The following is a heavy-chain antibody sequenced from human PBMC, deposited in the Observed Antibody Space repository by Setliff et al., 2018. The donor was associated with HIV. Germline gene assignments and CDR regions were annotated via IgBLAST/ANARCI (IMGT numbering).Heavy chain of an antibody. Sequence: GGSLRLSCAASGFTFDDYGMSWVRQAPGKGLEWVSGIRDSGVSVYYADSVMGRFTISRDNAKNTVYLQMNSLRAEDTAIYYCTTGDTTPIYPNYMNIWGRGTTVTVSS. D-gene: IGHD2-21*02. CDR2: IRDSGVSV. J-gene: IGHJ6*03. CDR3: TTGDTTPIYPNYMNI. V-gene: IGHV3-23*01. CDR1: GFTFDDYG.